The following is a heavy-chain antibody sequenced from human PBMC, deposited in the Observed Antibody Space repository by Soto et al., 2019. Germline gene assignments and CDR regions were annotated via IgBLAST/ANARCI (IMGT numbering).Heavy chain of an antibody. CDR2: ISWNSGSI. Sequence: GGSLRLSCAASGVTFNSSAMNWVRQAPGKGLEWVSCISWNSGSIGYADSVKGRFTISRDNAKNSLYLQMNSLRAEDTALYYCAKTTGPYYGMDVWGQGTTVTVSS. CDR1: GVTFNSSA. V-gene: IGHV3-9*01. J-gene: IGHJ6*02. D-gene: IGHD1-26*01. CDR3: AKTTGPYYGMDV.